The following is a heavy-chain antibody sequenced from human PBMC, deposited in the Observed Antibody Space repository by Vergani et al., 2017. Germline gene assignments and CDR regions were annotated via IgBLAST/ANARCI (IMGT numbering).Heavy chain of an antibody. CDR2: ISNDGRHT. CDR1: GFIFQNYT. CDR3: VRDQVTMLRGSDALDI. D-gene: IGHD3-10*01. V-gene: IGHV3-30*04. J-gene: IGHJ3*02. Sequence: QVNLVGSGGGVVQPGRSLRLSCATYGFIFQNYTMHWVRQAPGKGLEWVALISNDGRHTYYADSVRGRFSISRDNSKNTLYLQMNNLQTEDTAMYYCVRDQVTMLRGSDALDIWGQGTMVTVSS.